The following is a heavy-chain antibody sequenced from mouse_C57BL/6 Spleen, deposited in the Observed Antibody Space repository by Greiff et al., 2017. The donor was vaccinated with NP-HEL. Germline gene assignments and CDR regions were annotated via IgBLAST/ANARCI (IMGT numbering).Heavy chain of an antibody. CDR3: TTRGVTTVVATRYYFDY. J-gene: IGHJ2*01. CDR2: IDPEDGDT. V-gene: IGHV14-1*01. CDR1: GFNIKDYY. Sequence: VQLQQSGAELVRPGASVKLSCTASGFNIKDYYMHWVKQRPEQGLEWIGRIDPEDGDTEYAPKFQGKATMTADTSSNTAYLQLSSLTSEDTAVYYCTTRGVTTVVATRYYFDYWGQGTTLTVSS. D-gene: IGHD1-1*01.